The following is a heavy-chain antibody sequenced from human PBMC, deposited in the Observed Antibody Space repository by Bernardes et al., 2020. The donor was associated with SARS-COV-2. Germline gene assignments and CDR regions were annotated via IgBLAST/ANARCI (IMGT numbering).Heavy chain of an antibody. CDR1: GFMFRSYA. J-gene: IGHJ4*02. V-gene: IGHV3-23*01. CDR3: AKDRIAPQTLVLTPYYFDY. CDR2: ITGFGAET. Sequence: GGSLRLSCAASGFMFRSYAMTWVRQAPGTGLEWVASITGFGAETFYADAVKGRFTISRDNSVDTLYLQMNALKADDAAVYYCAKDRIAPQTLVLTPYYFDYWGQGALVIVSS. D-gene: IGHD6-6*01.